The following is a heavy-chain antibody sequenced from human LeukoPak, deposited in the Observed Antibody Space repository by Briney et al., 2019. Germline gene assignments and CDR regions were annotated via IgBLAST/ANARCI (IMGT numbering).Heavy chain of an antibody. V-gene: IGHV5-51*01. CDR2: VYPGDSDT. CDR3: ARRSTTRSPFDY. CDR1: GYTFTTYW. Sequence: KCGESLKISCKGSGYTFTTYWIGWVRQMPGKGLEWMGIVYPGDSDTRYSPSFQGQVTISADKSISTAYLQWNSLEASDTAMYYCARRSTTRSPFDYWGQGTLVTVSS. J-gene: IGHJ4*02. D-gene: IGHD2/OR15-2a*01.